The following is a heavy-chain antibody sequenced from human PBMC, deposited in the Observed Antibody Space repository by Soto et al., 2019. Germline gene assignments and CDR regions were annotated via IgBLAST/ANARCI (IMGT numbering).Heavy chain of an antibody. Sequence: PSETLSLTCAVYGGSFSGYYWSWIRQPPGKGLEWIGEVNDSGSTNYNPSLKSRVTISVDTSKNQFSLKLNSMTAADTSVYYCGRTFRSGGGSVVRYNNGYNWFDPWGQGTLVTVSS. CDR1: GGSFSGYY. J-gene: IGHJ5*02. CDR3: GRTFRSGGGSVVRYNNGYNWFDP. CDR2: VNDSGST. D-gene: IGHD2-21*01. V-gene: IGHV4-34*01.